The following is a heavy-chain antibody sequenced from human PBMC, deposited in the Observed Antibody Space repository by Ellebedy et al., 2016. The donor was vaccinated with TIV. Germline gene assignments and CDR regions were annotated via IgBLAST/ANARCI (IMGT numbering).Heavy chain of an antibody. CDR2: ISGSGGST. Sequence: GGSLRLXXAASGFTFSSYAMSWVRQAPGKGLEWVSAISGSGGSTYYADSVKGRFTISRDNSKNTLYLQMNSLRAEDTAVYYCAKDQWAGRFGELLSWFDPWGQGTLVTVSS. D-gene: IGHD3-10*01. CDR1: GFTFSSYA. V-gene: IGHV3-23*01. J-gene: IGHJ5*02. CDR3: AKDQWAGRFGELLSWFDP.